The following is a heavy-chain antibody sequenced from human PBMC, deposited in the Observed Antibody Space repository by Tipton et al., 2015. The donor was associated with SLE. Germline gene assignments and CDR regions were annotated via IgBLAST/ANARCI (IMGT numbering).Heavy chain of an antibody. CDR2: IYTSGSN. Sequence: TLSLTCTVSGGSISSYYWSWIRQPAGKGLEWIGRIYTSGSNNYNPSLKSRVTMSVDTSKNQFSLKLSSVTAADTAVYYCASGYYYDSSGPYYMDVWGKGTTVTVSS. J-gene: IGHJ6*03. D-gene: IGHD3-22*01. V-gene: IGHV4-4*07. CDR1: GGSISSYY. CDR3: ASGYYYDSSGPYYMDV.